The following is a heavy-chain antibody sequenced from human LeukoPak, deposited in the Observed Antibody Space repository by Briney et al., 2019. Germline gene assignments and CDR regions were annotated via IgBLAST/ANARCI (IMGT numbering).Heavy chain of an antibody. CDR2: ISSSRSNI. D-gene: IGHD3-9*01. Sequence: GGSLRLSCAASGFTFSNYNMIWVRQAPGKGLEWVSDISSSRSNINYADSVKGRFTISRGNSRNSLYLLMNSLTAEDTAVYYCARVLTYYYYMDVWGKGTTVTVSS. CDR3: ARVLTYYYYMDV. V-gene: IGHV3-48*04. J-gene: IGHJ6*03. CDR1: GFTFSNYN.